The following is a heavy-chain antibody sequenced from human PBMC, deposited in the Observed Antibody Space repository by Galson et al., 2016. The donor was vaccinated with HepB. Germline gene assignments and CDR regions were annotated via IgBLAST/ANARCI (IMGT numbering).Heavy chain of an antibody. J-gene: IGHJ6*03. V-gene: IGHV4-34*01. CDR2: INHSGST. CDR1: GGSFSGYY. Sequence: SETLSLTCAVYGGSFSGYYWSWIRQPPGKGLEWIGEINHSGSTNYNPSLKSRVTISVDTSKNQFSLKLSSVTAADTAAYYCGRRFSNYVGETWYHHHYYYYTDVWGKGTTVMVSS. D-gene: IGHD4-11*01. CDR3: GRRFSNYVGETWYHHHYYYYTDV.